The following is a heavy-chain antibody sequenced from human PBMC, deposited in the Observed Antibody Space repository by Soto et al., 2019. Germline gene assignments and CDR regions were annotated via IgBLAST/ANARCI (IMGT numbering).Heavy chain of an antibody. CDR2: IWHDGSNK. V-gene: IGHV3-33*01. Sequence: HPGGSLRLSCAAAGFIFSNYEIHWVRQAPGKGLEWVAVIWHDGSNKYYADSVKGRFTVSRDNSKNTLYLQMNSLRAEDTAVYYCEREGGGTCLDSWGQGTIVTVYS. CDR1: GFIFSNYE. CDR3: EREGGGTCLDS. D-gene: IGHD2-15*01. J-gene: IGHJ5*01.